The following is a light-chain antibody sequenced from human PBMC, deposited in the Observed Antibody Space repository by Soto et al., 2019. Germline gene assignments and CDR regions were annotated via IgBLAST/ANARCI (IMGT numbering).Light chain of an antibody. CDR2: WAS. J-gene: IGKJ4*02. V-gene: IGKV4-1*01. CDR3: QQYYSTPQT. CDR1: HSVLSSPNNKDY. Sequence: IVLTHFADTLAGDLRVRGPIKCKSSHSVLSSPNNKDYLAWYQQKPGQPPKLLIYWASTRESGVPARFSGSGSGTDFTLTISSLQAEDVAVYYCQQYYSTPQTFGGGTKVDIK.